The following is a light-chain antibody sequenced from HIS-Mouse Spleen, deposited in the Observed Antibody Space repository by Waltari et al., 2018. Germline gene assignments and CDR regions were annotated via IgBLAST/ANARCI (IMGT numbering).Light chain of an antibody. Sequence: QSVLTQPPSASGTPGQRVTISCSGTSPNSGSNYVYWYQQLPGTAPKLLTYRNNQRPSGVPDRFSGSKSGTSASLAISGLRSEDEADYYCAAWDDSLSGVVFGGGTKLTVL. CDR3: AAWDDSLSGVV. CDR1: SPNSGSNY. J-gene: IGLJ2*01. V-gene: IGLV1-47*01. CDR2: RNN.